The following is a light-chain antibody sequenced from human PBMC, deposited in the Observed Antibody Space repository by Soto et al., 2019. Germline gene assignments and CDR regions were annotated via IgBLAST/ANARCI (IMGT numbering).Light chain of an antibody. Sequence: EIVLTQSPGTLSLSPGERATLSYRASQSVSSSFFAWYQQKPGQPPRLLIYGASTRATGIPDRFSGSGSGTDFTLTISRLEPEDFAMYYCQQYGSSPWTFGQGTKVEIK. CDR1: QSVSSSF. V-gene: IGKV3-20*01. J-gene: IGKJ1*01. CDR2: GAS. CDR3: QQYGSSPWT.